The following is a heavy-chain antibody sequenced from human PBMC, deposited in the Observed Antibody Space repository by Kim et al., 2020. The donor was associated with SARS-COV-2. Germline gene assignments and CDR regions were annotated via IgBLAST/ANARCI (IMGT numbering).Heavy chain of an antibody. D-gene: IGHD3-10*01. CDR2: IKSKTDGGTT. CDR3: TTDRVGEPGYGMDV. J-gene: IGHJ6*02. V-gene: IGHV3-15*01. CDR1: GFTFSNAW. Sequence: GGSLRLSCAASGFTFSNAWMSWVRQAPGKGLEWVGRIKSKTDGGTTDYAAPVKGRFTISRDDSKNTLYLQMNSLKTEDTAVYYCTTDRVGEPGYGMDVWGQGTTVTVSS.